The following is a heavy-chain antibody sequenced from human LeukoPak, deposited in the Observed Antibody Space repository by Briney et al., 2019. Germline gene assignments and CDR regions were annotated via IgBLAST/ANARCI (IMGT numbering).Heavy chain of an antibody. CDR1: GFTFSSYS. CDR2: ISSSSSYI. CDR3: ARDLYWDTIFGVLMDV. J-gene: IGHJ6*04. D-gene: IGHD3-3*01. V-gene: IGHV3-21*01. Sequence: GGSLRLSCAASGFTFSSYSMNWVRQAPGKGLEWVSSISSSSSYIYYADSVKGRFTISRDNAKNSLYLQMNSLRAEDTAAYYCARDLYWDTIFGVLMDVWGKGTTVTVSS.